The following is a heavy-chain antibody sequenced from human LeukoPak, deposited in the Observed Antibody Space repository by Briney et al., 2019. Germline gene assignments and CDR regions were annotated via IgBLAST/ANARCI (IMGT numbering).Heavy chain of an antibody. V-gene: IGHV5-51*01. CDR2: IYAGDSDT. J-gene: IGHJ4*02. CDR1: GYRFITYW. CDR3: ARPVYYDSSGYQGYYFDY. D-gene: IGHD3-22*01. Sequence: GESLKISCKTSGYRFITYWIGWVRQMPGKGLEWMGIIYAGDSDTRYNPSFRGQATISADKSISTAYLQWSSLNASDTAMYYCARPVYYDSSGYQGYYFDYWGQGTLVTVSS.